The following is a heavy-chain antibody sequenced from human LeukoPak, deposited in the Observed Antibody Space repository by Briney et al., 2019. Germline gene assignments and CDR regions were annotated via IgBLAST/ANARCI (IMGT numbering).Heavy chain of an antibody. CDR2: VDHSGST. V-gene: IGHV4-4*02. CDR1: GFTFSYAW. CDR3: ARVHKYCSGISCYRFDP. D-gene: IGHD2-2*01. J-gene: IGHJ5*02. Sequence: GSLRLSCAASGFTFSYAWMTWVRQAPGKGLEWIGEVDHSGSTKYNPALKSRVTISVDKSKNQFSLKLTSVTAADTAVYYCARVHKYCSGISCYRFDPWGQGTLVSVSS.